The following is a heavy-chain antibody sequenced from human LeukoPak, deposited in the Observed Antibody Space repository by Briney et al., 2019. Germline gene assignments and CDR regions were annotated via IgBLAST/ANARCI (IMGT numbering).Heavy chain of an antibody. CDR2: IIPILGIA. J-gene: IGHJ4*02. CDR1: GGTFSSYA. Sequence: SVKVSCKASGGTFSSYAISWVRQAPGQGLEWMGRIIPILGIANYAQKFQGRVTITADKSTSTAYMELSSLRSEDTAVYYCLSGYDLYYWGQGTLVTVSS. V-gene: IGHV1-69*04. D-gene: IGHD5-12*01. CDR3: LSGYDLYY.